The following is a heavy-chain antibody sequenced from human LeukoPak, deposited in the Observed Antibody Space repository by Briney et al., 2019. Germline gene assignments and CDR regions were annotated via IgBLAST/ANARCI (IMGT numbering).Heavy chain of an antibody. CDR3: AKDSRYDILTGYYIHYYYYYGMDV. Sequence: PGGSLRLSCAASGFTFSSYAMSWVRQAPGKGLEWVSAISGSGGSTYYADSVKGRFTISRDNSKNTLYLQMNSLRAEDTAVYYCAKDSRYDILTGYYIHYYYYYGMDVWGQGTTVTVSS. CDR2: ISGSGGST. D-gene: IGHD3-9*01. V-gene: IGHV3-23*01. J-gene: IGHJ6*02. CDR1: GFTFSSYA.